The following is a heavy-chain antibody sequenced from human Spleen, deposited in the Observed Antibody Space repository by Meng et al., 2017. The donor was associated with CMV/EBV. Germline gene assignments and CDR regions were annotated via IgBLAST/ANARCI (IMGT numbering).Heavy chain of an antibody. CDR2: ISSGGTT. CDR1: GFNFRDHF. D-gene: IGHD3-16*01. Sequence: GGSLRLSCAASGFNFRDHFMTWVRQAPGKGLEWVSHISSGGTTYFADSVKGRFAISRDDSKNTVYLQMNSLRAEDTAVYHCATDVVGASLYYWGQGTLVTVSS. J-gene: IGHJ4*02. V-gene: IGHV3-53*01. CDR3: ATDVVGASLYY.